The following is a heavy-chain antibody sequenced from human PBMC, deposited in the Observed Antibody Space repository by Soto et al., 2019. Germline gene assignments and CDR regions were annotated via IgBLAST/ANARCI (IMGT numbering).Heavy chain of an antibody. CDR1: GYSFTSYW. V-gene: IGHV5-51*01. D-gene: IGHD2-2*01. CDR2: IYPGDSDT. CDR3: ARLGGYCSSTSCYLGYFDY. Sequence: PGESLKISCKGSGYSFTSYWIGWVRQMPGKGLEWMGIIYPGDSDTRYSPSFQGQVTISADKSISTAYLQWSSLKASDTAMYYCARLGGYCSSTSCYLGYFDYWGQGTLVTVSS. J-gene: IGHJ4*02.